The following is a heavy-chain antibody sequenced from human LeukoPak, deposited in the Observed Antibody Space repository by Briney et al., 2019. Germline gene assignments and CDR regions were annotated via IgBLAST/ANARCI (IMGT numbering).Heavy chain of an antibody. J-gene: IGHJ3*02. D-gene: IGHD6-13*01. V-gene: IGHV4-59*08. CDR1: GGFISRYY. CDR3: ASQGDSSSWYPVGAFDI. Sequence: SETLSLTCTVSGGFISRYYWSWIRQPAGKGLEWIGYSYYSGSTNYNRTLRSRVTISVDTSKNQFSLKLSSVPDADADVYYCASQGDSSSWYPVGAFDIWGQGTMVTVSS. CDR2: SYYSGST.